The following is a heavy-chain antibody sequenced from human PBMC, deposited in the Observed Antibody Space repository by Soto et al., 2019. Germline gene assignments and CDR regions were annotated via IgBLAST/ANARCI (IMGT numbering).Heavy chain of an antibody. CDR2: IVPIFRTT. V-gene: IGHV1-69*12. CDR1: GDTFSNYA. CDR3: AREASAPGTFREDASDI. Sequence: QVQLVQSGAAVKKSGSSVKVACKVSGDTFSNYAINWVRRAPGQGLEWMGAIVPIFRTTNYAQKFQGRVTITADESTIXXYMELSRLRSDDTATYYCAREASAPGTFREDASDIWGQGTKVTVSS. D-gene: IGHD1-7*01. J-gene: IGHJ3*02.